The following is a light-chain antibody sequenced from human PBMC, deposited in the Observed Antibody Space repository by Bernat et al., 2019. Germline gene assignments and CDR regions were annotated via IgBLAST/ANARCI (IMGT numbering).Light chain of an antibody. CDR1: NSDVGGYDF. Sequence: QSALTQPASVSGSPGQSITISCTGTNSDVGGYDFVSWYQQHPDKAPKLIISHVNNRPSGISNRFSGSKSGNTASLIISGLQAEDEADYYCSSYTSSGTWVFGGGTKVTVL. V-gene: IGLV2-14*03. CDR2: HVN. CDR3: SSYTSSGTWV. J-gene: IGLJ3*02.